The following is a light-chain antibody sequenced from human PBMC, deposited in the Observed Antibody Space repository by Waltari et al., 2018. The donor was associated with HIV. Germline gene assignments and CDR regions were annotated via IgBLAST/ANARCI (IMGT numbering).Light chain of an antibody. CDR3: GTWDSSLSVWV. V-gene: IGLV1-51*01. CDR1: SSNIGNNF. CDR2: DNN. J-gene: IGLJ3*02. Sequence: QSVLTQPPSVSAAPGQTVTISCSVSSSNIGNNFVSWYQQLPGTAPKLLIYDNNKRPSGIPDRFSGSKSGTSATLGITGLQTGDEADYYCGTWDSSLSVWVFGGGTNLTVL.